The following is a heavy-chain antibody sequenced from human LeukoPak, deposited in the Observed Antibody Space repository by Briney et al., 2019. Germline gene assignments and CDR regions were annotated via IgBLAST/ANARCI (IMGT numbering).Heavy chain of an antibody. Sequence: GGSLRLSCAASGFSFSSYSMNWVRQAPGKGLEWVSSISRRSTYIYYADSVKGRFTISRDNAKNSLYLQMNSLRAEDTAVYYCARLLGMIMFGEADAFEVWGQGTRVTVSS. J-gene: IGHJ3*01. D-gene: IGHD3-16*01. V-gene: IGHV3-21*01. CDR1: GFSFSSYS. CDR3: ARLLGMIMFGEADAFEV. CDR2: ISRRSTYI.